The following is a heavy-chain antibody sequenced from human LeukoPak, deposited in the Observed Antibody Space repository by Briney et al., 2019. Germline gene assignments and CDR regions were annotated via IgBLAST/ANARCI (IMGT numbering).Heavy chain of an antibody. CDR3: AKDRSQLVPNYFDY. CDR2: ISFDGSNQ. Sequence: GGSLRLSCAASGFTLISYAMHWVRQAPGKGLEWVAVISFDGSNQYYTDSVKGRFTISRDNSKNTLYLQMNSLRAEDTAVYYCAKDRSQLVPNYFDYWGQGTLVTVSS. V-gene: IGHV3-30*04. J-gene: IGHJ4*02. D-gene: IGHD6-13*01. CDR1: GFTLISYA.